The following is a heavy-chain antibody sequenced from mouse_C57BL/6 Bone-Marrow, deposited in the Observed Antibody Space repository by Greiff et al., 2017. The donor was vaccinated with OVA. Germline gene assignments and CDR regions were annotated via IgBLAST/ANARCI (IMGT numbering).Heavy chain of an antibody. Sequence: EVQVVESGTVLARPGASVKMSCKTSGYTFTSYWMHWVKQRPGQGLEWIGAIYPGNSDTSYNQKFKGKAKLTAVTSASTAYMELSSLTNEDSAVYYCTRWGTTVVDPYYLDYWGQGTTLTVSS. J-gene: IGHJ2*01. V-gene: IGHV1-5*01. CDR1: GYTFTSYW. CDR3: TRWGTTVVDPYYLDY. CDR2: IYPGNSDT. D-gene: IGHD1-1*01.